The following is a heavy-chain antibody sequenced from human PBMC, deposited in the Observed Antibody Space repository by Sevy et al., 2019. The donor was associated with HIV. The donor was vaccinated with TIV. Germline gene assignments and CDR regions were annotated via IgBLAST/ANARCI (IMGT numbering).Heavy chain of an antibody. J-gene: IGHJ4*02. CDR2: IISSSSYI. CDR1: GFTFSSYS. V-gene: IGHV3-21*01. D-gene: IGHD3-10*01. CDR3: ARDGMVRGVITPFLDY. Sequence: GGSLRLSCAASGFTFSSYSMNWVRQAPGKGLVWVSSIISSSSYIYYADSVKGRFTISRDNAKNSLYLQMNSLRAEDTAVYYWARDGMVRGVITPFLDYWGQGTLVTVSS.